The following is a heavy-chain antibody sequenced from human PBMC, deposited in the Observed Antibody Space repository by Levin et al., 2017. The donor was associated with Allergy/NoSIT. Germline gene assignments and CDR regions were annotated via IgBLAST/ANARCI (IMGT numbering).Heavy chain of an antibody. J-gene: IGHJ5*02. V-gene: IGHV3-21*01. CDR1: GFTFSFSS. D-gene: IGHD3-22*01. Sequence: LSLTCAASGFTFSFSSMNWVRQAPGKGLEWVAFISSSSTNIYYTDSVKGRFTISRDNAKNSLYLQMNSLRAEDTAVYYCARVDRYYDSSGYYRAGGDNWLDPWGQGTLVTVSS. CDR3: ARVDRYYDSSGYYRAGGDNWLDP. CDR2: ISSSSTNI.